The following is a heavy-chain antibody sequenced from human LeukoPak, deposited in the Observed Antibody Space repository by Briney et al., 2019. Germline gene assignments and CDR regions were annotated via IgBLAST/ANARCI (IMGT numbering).Heavy chain of an antibody. CDR1: GFTFSSCE. J-gene: IGHJ4*02. Sequence: GGSLRLSCAASGFTFSSCEMNWVRQAPGKGLEWVSYISSSGSTIYYADSVKGRFTISRDNAKNSLYLQMNSLRAEDTAVYYCASASSGWADTLDYWGQGTLVTVSS. CDR3: ASASSGWADTLDY. D-gene: IGHD6-19*01. V-gene: IGHV3-48*03. CDR2: ISSSGSTI.